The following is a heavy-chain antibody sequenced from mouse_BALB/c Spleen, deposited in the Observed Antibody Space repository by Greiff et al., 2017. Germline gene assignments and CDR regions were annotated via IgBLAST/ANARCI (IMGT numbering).Heavy chain of an antibody. D-gene: IGHD1-1*01. Sequence: VQLQQSGAELVKPGASVKLSCTASGFNIKDTYMHWVKQRPEQGLEWIGRIDPANGNTKYDPKFQGKATITADTSSNTAYLQLSSLTSEDTAVYYCARGITTVVVDYWGKGTTLTVSS. CDR2: IDPANGNT. CDR3: ARGITTVVVDY. V-gene: IGHV14-3*02. CDR1: GFNIKDTY. J-gene: IGHJ2*01.